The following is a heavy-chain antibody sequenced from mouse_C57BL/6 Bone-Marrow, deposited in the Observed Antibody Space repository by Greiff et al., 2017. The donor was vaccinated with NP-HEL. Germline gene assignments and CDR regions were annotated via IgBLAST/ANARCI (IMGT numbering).Heavy chain of an antibody. CDR1: GYTFTSYW. D-gene: IGHD1-1*01. CDR3: AIIYYPYAMDY. Sequence: VQLQQSGAELAKPGASVQLSCKASGYTFTSYWMHWVKQRPGQGLEWIGYINPSSGYTTYNQKFKDKATLTADKSSSTAYMQLSSLTYEDSAVYYCAIIYYPYAMDYWGQGTSVTVSS. J-gene: IGHJ4*01. V-gene: IGHV1-7*01. CDR2: INPSSGYT.